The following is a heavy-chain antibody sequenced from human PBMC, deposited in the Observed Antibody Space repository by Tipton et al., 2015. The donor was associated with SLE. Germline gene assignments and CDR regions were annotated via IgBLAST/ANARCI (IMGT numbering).Heavy chain of an antibody. CDR1: GFTFSSYG. V-gene: IGHV3-30*18. D-gene: IGHD6-19*01. J-gene: IGHJ4*02. CDR2: ISYDGSNK. Sequence: SLRLSCAASGFTFSSYGMHWVRQAPGKGLEWVAVISYDGSNKYYADSVKGRFTISRDNSKNTLYLQMNSLRAEDTAVYYCAKDQDSSGLFVFDYWGQVTLVTVSS. CDR3: AKDQDSSGLFVFDY.